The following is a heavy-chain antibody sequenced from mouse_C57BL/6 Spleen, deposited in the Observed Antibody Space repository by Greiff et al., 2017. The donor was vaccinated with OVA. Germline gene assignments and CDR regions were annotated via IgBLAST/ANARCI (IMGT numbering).Heavy chain of an antibody. CDR3: ARDAGVYDCDEEGYFDV. D-gene: IGHD2-4*01. V-gene: IGHV7-1*01. J-gene: IGHJ1*03. Sequence: DVKLVESGGGLVQSGRSLRLSCATSGFTFSDFYMEWVRQAPGKGLEWIAASRNKANDYTTEYSESVKGRFIVSRDTSQSILYRQMNALRAEDTAIYYCARDAGVYDCDEEGYFDVWGTGTTVTVSS. CDR2: SRNKANDYTT. CDR1: GFTFSDFY.